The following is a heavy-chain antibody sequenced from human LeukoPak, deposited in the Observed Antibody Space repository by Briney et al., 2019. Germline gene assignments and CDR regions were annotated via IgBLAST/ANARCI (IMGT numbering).Heavy chain of an antibody. CDR1: GYTFTGYY. CDR2: INPNSGGT. J-gene: IGHJ6*02. Sequence: ASVTVSCTASGYTFTGYYMHWVRQAPGQGLEWMGWINPNSGGTNYAQKFQGRVTMTRDTSISTAYMELSRLRSDDTAVYYCASVGYCSSTSCYTIGRNYYYGMDVWGQGTTVTVSS. V-gene: IGHV1-2*02. CDR3: ASVGYCSSTSCYTIGRNYYYGMDV. D-gene: IGHD2-2*02.